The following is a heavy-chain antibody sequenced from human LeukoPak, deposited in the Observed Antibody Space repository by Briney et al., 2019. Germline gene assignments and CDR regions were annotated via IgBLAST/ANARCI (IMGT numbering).Heavy chain of an antibody. J-gene: IGHJ4*02. Sequence: GGSLRLSCAASGFIFSSCAMSWVRQAPGKGLEWVSTISGSGGSTYYADSVKGRFTISRDNSKNTVYLQMNSLRAEDTAVYYCAKDRSCINDVRHGDFDYWGQGTLVTVSS. CDR3: AKDRSCINDVRHGDFDY. CDR1: GFIFSSCA. V-gene: IGHV3-23*01. CDR2: ISGSGGST. D-gene: IGHD2-8*01.